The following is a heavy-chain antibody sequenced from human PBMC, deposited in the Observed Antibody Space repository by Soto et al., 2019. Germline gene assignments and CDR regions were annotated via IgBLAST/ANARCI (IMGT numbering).Heavy chain of an antibody. CDR3: ARARLSNGDPNIYFFYGLDV. J-gene: IGHJ6*02. CDR2: IIPLFRKT. Sequence: SVKVSCKASGDMFRNSALTWVRQAPGQGLAWMGVIIPLFRKTDVAQKFQGRVNLTADESTSSLYMEVSSLTSEDTAVYYCARARLSNGDPNIYFFYGLDVWGQGTTVTVSS. V-gene: IGHV1-69*13. CDR1: GDMFRNSA. D-gene: IGHD3-10*01.